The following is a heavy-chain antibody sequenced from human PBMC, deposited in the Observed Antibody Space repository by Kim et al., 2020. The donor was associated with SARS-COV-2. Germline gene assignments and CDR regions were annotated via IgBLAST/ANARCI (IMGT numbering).Heavy chain of an antibody. CDR1: GFTFSSYG. D-gene: IGHD5-12*01. V-gene: IGHV3-33*01. CDR2: IWYDGSNK. J-gene: IGHJ4*02. CDR3: AREAIVATYMLDY. Sequence: GGSLRLSCAASGFTFSSYGMHWVRQAPGKGLEWVAVIWYDGSNKYYADSVKGRFTISRDNSKNTLYLQMNSLRAEDTAVYYCAREAIVATYMLDYWGQGTLCTVSS.